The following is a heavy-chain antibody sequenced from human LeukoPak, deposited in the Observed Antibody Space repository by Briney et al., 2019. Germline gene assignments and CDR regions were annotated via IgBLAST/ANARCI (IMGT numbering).Heavy chain of an antibody. J-gene: IGHJ4*02. Sequence: GGSLRLSCAAWGFTFGSYSMHWVRQAPGIGLEYFSAITGDGHNTFYADSVMGRFTISRDNSKNTLYLQLCSRSPDDMAVYCCSRVSRGYDYWGQGVLVTVSS. CDR1: GFTFGSYS. CDR3: SRVSRGYDY. D-gene: IGHD5-12*01. V-gene: IGHV3-64*02. CDR2: ITGDGHNT.